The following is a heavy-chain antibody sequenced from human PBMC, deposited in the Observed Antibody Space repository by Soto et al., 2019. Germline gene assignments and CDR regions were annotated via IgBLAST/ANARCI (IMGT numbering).Heavy chain of an antibody. CDR2: ISAYNGNT. CDR1: GYTFTSYG. Sequence: ASVKVSCKASGYTFTSYGISWVRQAPGQGLEWMGWISAYNGNTNYAQKLQGRVTMTRDTSITTAYMELSSLRSEDTAVYYCARALPSHITIFGVVEANNFDYWGQGTLVTVSS. J-gene: IGHJ4*02. CDR3: ARALPSHITIFGVVEANNFDY. V-gene: IGHV1-18*01. D-gene: IGHD3-3*01.